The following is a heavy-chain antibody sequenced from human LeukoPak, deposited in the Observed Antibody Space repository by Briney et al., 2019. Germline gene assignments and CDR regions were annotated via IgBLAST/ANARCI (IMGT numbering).Heavy chain of an antibody. J-gene: IGHJ6*02. CDR2: VSAYNGNT. Sequence: GASVTVSCKASGYTFTSYDISWVRQAPGQGLEWMGWVSAYNGNTNYAQKLQGRVTMTTDTSTSTAYMELRSLRSDDTAVYYCARDGVAAAGTDYYYYYGMDVWGQGTTVTVSS. D-gene: IGHD6-13*01. CDR1: GYTFTSYD. V-gene: IGHV1-18*01. CDR3: ARDGVAAAGTDYYYYYGMDV.